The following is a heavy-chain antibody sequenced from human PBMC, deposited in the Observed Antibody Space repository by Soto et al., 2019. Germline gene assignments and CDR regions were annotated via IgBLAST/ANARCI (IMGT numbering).Heavy chain of an antibody. Sequence: QVLLQESGPGLVKPSQTLSLTCTVSGGSISSGGYYWSWIRQLPGKGLEWIGYIYYTGSTDYTPSLQSRMTMSVDTSKNQVSLKLNSVTAADTAVYYCARLTASRVIDYWGQGTLVTVSS. CDR3: ARLTASRVIDY. J-gene: IGHJ4*02. D-gene: IGHD3-16*02. CDR2: IYYTGST. CDR1: GGSISSGGYY. V-gene: IGHV4-31*03.